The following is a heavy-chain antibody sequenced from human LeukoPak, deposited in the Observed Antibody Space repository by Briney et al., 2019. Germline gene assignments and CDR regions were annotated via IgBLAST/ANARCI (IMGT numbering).Heavy chain of an antibody. CDR3: ARGPPYGSRSDYFDY. J-gene: IGHJ4*02. D-gene: IGHD3-10*01. CDR1: GFLFKLFA. Sequence: GGSLRLSCVGSGFLFKLFAVGWVRQAPGKGLEWVADISYDGSNKYYAASVKGRFTISRDTSKNTLYLQMNSLGAEDTAVYYCARGPPYGSRSDYFDYWGQGTLVTVSS. CDR2: ISYDGSNK. V-gene: IGHV3-30-3*01.